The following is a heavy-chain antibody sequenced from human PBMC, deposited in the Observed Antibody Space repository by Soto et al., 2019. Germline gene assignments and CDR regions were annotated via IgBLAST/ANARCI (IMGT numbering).Heavy chain of an antibody. CDR3: ARADGDHVASYWYFDL. J-gene: IGHJ2*01. Sequence: QVQLQESGPGLVKPSETLSLTCTVSGGSISSYYWSWIRQPPGKGLEWIGYIYYSGSTNYNPSLKSRVTISVYTSKNQFSLKLSSVTAADTAVYYCARADGDHVASYWYFDLWGRGTLVTVSS. D-gene: IGHD4-17*01. V-gene: IGHV4-59*01. CDR2: IYYSGST. CDR1: GGSISSYY.